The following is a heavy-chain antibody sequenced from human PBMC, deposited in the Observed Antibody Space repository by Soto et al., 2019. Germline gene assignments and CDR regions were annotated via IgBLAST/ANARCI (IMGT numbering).Heavy chain of an antibody. V-gene: IGHV1-18*01. D-gene: IGHD6-19*01. CDR3: ARDQSGGWYGKDSGMDV. CDR1: GYTFPNYG. CDR2: ISAYNANT. J-gene: IGHJ6*02. Sequence: QVQLVQSGAEVKKPGASVKVSCQASGYTFPNYGISWVRQAPGQGLEWMGWISAYNANTYYAQTFQGRVTMTIETSTSTTYLELRSLKSNDTAVDYWARDQSGGWYGKDSGMDVWGQGTTVTVSS.